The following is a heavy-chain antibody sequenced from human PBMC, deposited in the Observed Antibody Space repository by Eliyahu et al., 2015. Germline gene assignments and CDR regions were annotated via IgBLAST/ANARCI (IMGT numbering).Heavy chain of an antibody. J-gene: IGHJ6*02. CDR1: GGSFSGYY. D-gene: IGHD6-19*01. Sequence: QVQLQQWGAGLLKPSETLSLTCAVYGGSFSGYYWSWIRQPPGKGLEWIGEINHSGSTNYNPSLKSRVTISVDTSKNQFSLKLSSVTAADTAVYYCARVIHTGWADGMDVWGQGTTVTVSS. CDR2: INHSGST. CDR3: ARVIHTGWADGMDV. V-gene: IGHV4-34*01.